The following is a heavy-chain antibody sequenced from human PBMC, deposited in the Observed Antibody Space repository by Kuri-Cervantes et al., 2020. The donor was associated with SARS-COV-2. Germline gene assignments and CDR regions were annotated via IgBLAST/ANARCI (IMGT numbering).Heavy chain of an antibody. J-gene: IGHJ4*02. V-gene: IGHV1-69*06. CDR2: IIPIFGTA. Sequence: SVKVSCKASGGTFSSYAISWVRQAPGQGLEWMGGIIPIFGTANYAQKFQGRVTITADKSTSTAYMELSSLRSEDTAVYYCARVWYSGYETLDYWGQGTLVTVSS. D-gene: IGHD5-12*01. CDR1: GGTFSSYA. CDR3: ARVWYSGYETLDY.